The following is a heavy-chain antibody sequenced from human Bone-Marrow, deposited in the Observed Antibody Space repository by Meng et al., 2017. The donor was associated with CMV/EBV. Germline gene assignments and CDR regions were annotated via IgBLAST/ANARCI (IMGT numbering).Heavy chain of an antibody. CDR3: ARDSPDVEMAT. D-gene: IGHD5-24*01. J-gene: IGHJ5*02. V-gene: IGHV3-30-3*01. Sequence: GGSLRLSCAASGFTFSSYAMHWVRQAPGKGLEWVAVISYDGSNKYYADSVKGRFTISRDNSKNTLYLQMNSLRAEDTAVYYCARDSPDVEMATWGQGTLVTVSS. CDR1: GFTFSSYA. CDR2: ISYDGSNK.